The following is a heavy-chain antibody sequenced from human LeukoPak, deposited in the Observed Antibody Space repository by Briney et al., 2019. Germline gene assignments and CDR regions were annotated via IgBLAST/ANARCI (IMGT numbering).Heavy chain of an antibody. V-gene: IGHV4-4*02. D-gene: IGHD1-26*01. Sequence: SGTLSLTCGVSGGSITTTNYWSWVRQPPGGGLEWIGEVSLAGRTRYNPSLKNRVNISIDESKNHLYLNLASVTAADTAVYYCPRESGPFCPFGHWGQGTLVAVTS. CDR1: GGSITTTNY. CDR3: PRESGPFCPFGH. J-gene: IGHJ4*02. CDR2: VSLAGRT.